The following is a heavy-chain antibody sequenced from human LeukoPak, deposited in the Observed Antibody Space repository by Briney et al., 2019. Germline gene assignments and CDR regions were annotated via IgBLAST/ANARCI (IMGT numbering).Heavy chain of an antibody. Sequence: ASVKVSCKASGYTFTSCYMHWVRQAPGQGLEWMGIINPSGGSTSYAQKFQGRVTMTRDMSTSTVYMELSSLRSEDTAVYYCARLYSYGGSVGYWGQGTLVTVSS. CDR2: INPSGGST. D-gene: IGHD5-18*01. CDR1: GYTFTSCY. CDR3: ARLYSYGGSVGY. V-gene: IGHV1-46*01. J-gene: IGHJ4*02.